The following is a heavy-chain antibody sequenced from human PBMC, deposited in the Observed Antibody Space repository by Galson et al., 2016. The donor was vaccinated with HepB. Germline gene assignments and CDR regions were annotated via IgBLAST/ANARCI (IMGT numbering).Heavy chain of an antibody. CDR1: GGSMTSGGFY. D-gene: IGHD3-3*01. J-gene: IGHJ5*02. Sequence: TLSLTCTVFGGSMTSGGFYWSWIRQLPGKDLEWIGHIYYSGATYYNPSLKSRVTISVDTSKNQFSLNLISVTAADTAVYFCAREGPYWSGNYWFDPWGQGTLVTVSS. V-gene: IGHV4-31*03. CDR3: AREGPYWSGNYWFDP. CDR2: IYYSGAT.